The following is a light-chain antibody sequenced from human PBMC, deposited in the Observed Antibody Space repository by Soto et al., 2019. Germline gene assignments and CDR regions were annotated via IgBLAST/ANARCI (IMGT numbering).Light chain of an antibody. CDR2: DAS. CDR3: QQFNIWPHMLS. CDR1: QGVGSN. Sequence: IVVTQSPATLSVSPGERVTLSCRASQGVGSNLAWYQQRPGQAPRLLIYDASTRATGIPDRFSGSGSGTDFTLTISSLKSEDFAVYYCQQFNIWPHMLSFGGGTKLE. V-gene: IGKV3-15*01. J-gene: IGKJ4*01.